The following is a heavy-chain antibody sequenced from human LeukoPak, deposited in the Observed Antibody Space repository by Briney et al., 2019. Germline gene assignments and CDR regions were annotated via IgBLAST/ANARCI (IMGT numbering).Heavy chain of an antibody. D-gene: IGHD6-13*01. J-gene: IGHJ4*02. CDR1: GFTFSSHA. V-gene: IGHV3-21*01. CDR2: ISSNINYI. Sequence: PGGPLTLPCAASGFTFSSHAMNWVRQAPGKGLEWVSSISSNINYIQYAASVKGRFTISRDNAKNSLYLQMNSLRAEDTAVYYCARRNSGYSSSWYFNDYWGQGTLVTVSS. CDR3: ARRNSGYSSSWYFNDY.